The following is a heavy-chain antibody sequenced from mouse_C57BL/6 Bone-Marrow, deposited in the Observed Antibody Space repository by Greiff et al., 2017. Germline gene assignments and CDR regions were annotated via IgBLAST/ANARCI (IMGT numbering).Heavy chain of an antibody. CDR1: GYTFTSYR. D-gene: IGHD1-1*01. CDR3: ARSDTVGVDY. Sequence: QVQLKESGAELVKPGASVKMSCKASGYTFTSYRITWVKQRPGQGLEWIGDIYPGSGSTNYNEKFKSKATLNVDTSSSTAYMQLSSLTSEDSAVYYCARSDTVGVDYWGQGTTPTVSS. CDR2: IYPGSGST. J-gene: IGHJ2*01. V-gene: IGHV1-55*01.